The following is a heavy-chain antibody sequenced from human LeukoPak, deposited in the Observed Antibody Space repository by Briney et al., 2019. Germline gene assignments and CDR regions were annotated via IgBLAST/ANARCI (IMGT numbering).Heavy chain of an antibody. CDR2: INSDGSST. Sequence: GGSLRLSCAASGFTFSSYWMHWVRQAPGKGLAWASRINSDGSSTSYADSVKGRFTISRDNAKNTLYLQMNSLRAEDTAVYYCARGPLKLRYFDWVYDYWGQGTLVTVSS. CDR3: ARGPLKLRYFDWVYDY. CDR1: GFTFSSYW. V-gene: IGHV3-74*01. J-gene: IGHJ4*02. D-gene: IGHD3-9*01.